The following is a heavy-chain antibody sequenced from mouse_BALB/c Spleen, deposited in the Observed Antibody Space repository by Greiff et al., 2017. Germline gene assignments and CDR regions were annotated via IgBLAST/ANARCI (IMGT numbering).Heavy chain of an antibody. J-gene: IGHJ3*01. CDR3: ARSLTTAPWFAY. CDR1: GYSFTGYY. D-gene: IGHD1-2*01. Sequence: LVKTGASVKISCKASGYSFTGYYMHWVKQSHGKSLEWIGYISCYNGATSYNQKFKGKATFTVDTSSSTAYMQFNSLTSEDSAVYYCARSLTTAPWFAYWGQGTLVTVSA. CDR2: ISCYNGAT. V-gene: IGHV1S34*01.